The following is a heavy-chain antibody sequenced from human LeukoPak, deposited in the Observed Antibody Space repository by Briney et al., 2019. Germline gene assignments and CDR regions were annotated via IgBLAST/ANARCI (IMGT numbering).Heavy chain of an antibody. CDR3: ARDGRETYYDILTANGEFDP. CDR2: INPNSGGT. J-gene: IGHJ5*02. V-gene: IGHV1-2*02. Sequence: ASVKVSCKASGYTXTGYYMHWVRQAPGQGLEWMGWINPNSGGTNYAQKFQGRVTMTRDTSISTAYMELSRLRSDDTAVYYCARDGRETYYDILTANGEFDPWGQGTLVTVSS. CDR1: GYTXTGYY. D-gene: IGHD3-9*01.